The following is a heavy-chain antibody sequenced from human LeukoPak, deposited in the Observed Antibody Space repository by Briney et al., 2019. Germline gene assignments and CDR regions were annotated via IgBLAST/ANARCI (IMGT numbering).Heavy chain of an antibody. D-gene: IGHD4-23*01. J-gene: IGHJ4*02. V-gene: IGHV3-23*01. CDR3: AKPLEKYTYGGNFDY. Sequence: GSLRLSCAASGFAFNNYAMTWVRQAPGKGLAWVSVISSSADSTYYADSVKGRFTISRDNSKNTLYLQMNNLRAEDTAVYYCAKPLEKYTYGGNFDYWGQGILVTVSS. CDR1: GFAFNNYA. CDR2: ISSSADST.